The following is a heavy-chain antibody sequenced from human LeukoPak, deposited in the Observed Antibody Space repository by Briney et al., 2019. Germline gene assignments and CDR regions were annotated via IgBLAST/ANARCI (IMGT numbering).Heavy chain of an antibody. J-gene: IGHJ4*02. Sequence: GGSLRLSCTVSGFTFSNYYMSWVRQAPGRGLEWVANINQVGTETFYVDSVKGRFTVSRDNARNSLYLQMSSLRAEDTAVYYCTQLLLRGPTAWGQGTLVTVSS. CDR1: GFTFSNYY. CDR2: INQVGTET. CDR3: TQLLLRGPTA. V-gene: IGHV3-7*01. D-gene: IGHD2-15*01.